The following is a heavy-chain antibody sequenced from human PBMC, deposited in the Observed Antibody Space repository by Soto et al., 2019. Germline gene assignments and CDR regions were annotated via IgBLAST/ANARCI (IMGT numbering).Heavy chain of an antibody. V-gene: IGHV3-7*01. CDR3: ARDESYYYGVDV. J-gene: IGHJ6*02. CDR2: IKQDGSEK. Sequence: VQLVESGGGLVQPGGYLRLSCAGSGFTFRRYWMSWVRQAPGKGLEWVANIKQDGSEKYYVDSVKGRFTISRDNAKNSLYLQMNSLRAEDTAVYYCARDESYYYGVDVWGQGTTVTVSS. CDR1: GFTFRRYW.